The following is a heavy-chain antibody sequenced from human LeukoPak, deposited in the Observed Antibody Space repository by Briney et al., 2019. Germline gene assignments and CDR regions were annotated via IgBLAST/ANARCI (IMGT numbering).Heavy chain of an antibody. CDR1: GGSISSSNW. CDR2: IYYSGST. Sequence: SGTLSLTCAVSGGSISSSNWWSWVRQPPGKGLEWIGNIYYSGSTYYNPSLKSRVTISVDTSKNQFSLKLSSVTAADTAVYYCAGETTVDIGDTIDYWGQGTLVTVSS. V-gene: IGHV4-4*02. J-gene: IGHJ4*02. CDR3: AGETTVDIGDTIDY. D-gene: IGHD4-23*01.